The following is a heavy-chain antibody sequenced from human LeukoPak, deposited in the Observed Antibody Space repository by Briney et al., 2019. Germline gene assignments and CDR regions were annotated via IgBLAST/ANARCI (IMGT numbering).Heavy chain of an antibody. CDR3: ARGNILCSGGSCSTNIDY. D-gene: IGHD2-15*01. V-gene: IGHV4-4*07. CDR1: GGSISTYY. Sequence: SETLSLTCTVSGGSISTYYWNWIRQPAGKGLEWIGRIYTSGGTNYNPSVKSRVTMSVDTSNNQFSLKLSSVTAADTAVYYCARGNILCSGGSCSTNIDYWGQGTLVTVSS. CDR2: IYTSGGT. J-gene: IGHJ4*02.